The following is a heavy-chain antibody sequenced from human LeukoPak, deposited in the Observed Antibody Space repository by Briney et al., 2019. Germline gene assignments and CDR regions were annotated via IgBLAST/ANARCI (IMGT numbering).Heavy chain of an antibody. J-gene: IGHJ4*02. V-gene: IGHV3-21*01. Sequence: GSLRLSCAASGFTLSRYNMNWVRQAPGKGLEWVSSISSTSSYIYYADSVKGRFTISRDNAKNSLYLQMNSLRAEDTAVYYCTRDPGTDYSTYYFDYWGQGTLVTVSS. CDR1: GFTLSRYN. CDR2: ISSTSSYI. D-gene: IGHD4-11*01. CDR3: TRDPGTDYSTYYFDY.